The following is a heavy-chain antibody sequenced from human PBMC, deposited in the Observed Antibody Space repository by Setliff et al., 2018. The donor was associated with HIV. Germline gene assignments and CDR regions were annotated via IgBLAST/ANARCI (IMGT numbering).Heavy chain of an antibody. J-gene: IGHJ6*04. CDR1: GYTFSDYN. V-gene: IGHV1-69-2*01. CDR2: VDPEDGKT. D-gene: IGHD3-3*01. Sequence: VKVSCKASGYTFSDYNMHWVQQAPGKGLEWMGRVDPEDGKTIYTERFQGRVTIIADTSTETSYMELSSLRSEDTAVYYCATGTSKTWGITILLDVWGKGTTVTVSS. CDR3: ATGTSKTWGITILLDV.